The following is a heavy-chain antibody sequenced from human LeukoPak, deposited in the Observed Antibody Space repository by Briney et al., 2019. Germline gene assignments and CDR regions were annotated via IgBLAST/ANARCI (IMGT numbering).Heavy chain of an antibody. J-gene: IGHJ4*02. CDR2: IYHSGST. Sequence: ASETLSLTCAVSGGSISSGGYSWSWIRQPPGKGLEWIGYIYHSGSTYYNPSLKSRVTISIDTSKNQFSLKLSSVTAADTAVYYCARERSSFSGASTDYWGQGTLVTVSS. D-gene: IGHD3-10*01. V-gene: IGHV4-30-2*01. CDR1: GGSISSGGYS. CDR3: ARERSSFSGASTDY.